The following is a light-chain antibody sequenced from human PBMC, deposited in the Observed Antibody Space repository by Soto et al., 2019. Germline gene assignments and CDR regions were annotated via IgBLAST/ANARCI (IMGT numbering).Light chain of an antibody. CDR1: QSVSSY. CDR2: DAY. J-gene: IGKJ1*01. V-gene: IGKV3-11*01. CDR3: QQRSNWSRT. Sequence: EIVLTQSPATLSLSPGERATLSCRASQSVSSYLAWYQQKPGQAPRLLIYDAYNRATGIPARLSGSGSGTDFTLTISSLEPEDFAVYYCQQRSNWSRTFGQGTKVEVK.